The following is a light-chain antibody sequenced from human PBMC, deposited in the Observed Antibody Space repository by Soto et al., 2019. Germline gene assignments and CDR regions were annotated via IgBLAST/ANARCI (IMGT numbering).Light chain of an antibody. CDR2: EVN. CDR1: SSDVGGYNY. V-gene: IGLV2-8*01. Sequence: QSALTQPPSASGSPGQSVAISCTGTSSDVGGYNYVSWYQQHPGKAPKLMIYEVNKRPSGVPDRFSGSKSGNTASLTVSGLHAEDEADYYCSSYAGSSNVFGTGTNLTVL. CDR3: SSYAGSSNV. J-gene: IGLJ1*01.